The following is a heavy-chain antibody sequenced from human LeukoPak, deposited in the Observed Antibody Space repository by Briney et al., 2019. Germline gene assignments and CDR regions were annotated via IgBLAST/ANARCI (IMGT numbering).Heavy chain of an antibody. D-gene: IGHD3-22*01. CDR1: GYTFISYD. J-gene: IGHJ4*02. Sequence: ASVKVSCKASGYTFISYDINWVRQATGQGLEWMGWMNPNSGNTGYAQKFQGRVTMTRNTSISTAYMELSSLRSEDTAVYYCAVDSSGYYSSFDYWGQGTLVTVSS. CDR3: AVDSSGYYSSFDY. CDR2: MNPNSGNT. V-gene: IGHV1-8*01.